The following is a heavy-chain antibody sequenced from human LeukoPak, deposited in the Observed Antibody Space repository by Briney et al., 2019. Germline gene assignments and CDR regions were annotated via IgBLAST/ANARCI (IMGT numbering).Heavy chain of an antibody. Sequence: PSETLSLTCAVYGGSFSGYYCSWIRQPPGKWLEWIGEINHSGSTNYNPSLKSRVTISVDTSKNQFSLKLSSVTAADTAVYYCARDFSYDYAWGSYRWFRYFDSWGQGTLVTVSS. CDR2: INHSGST. J-gene: IGHJ4*02. D-gene: IGHD3-16*02. V-gene: IGHV4-34*01. CDR3: ARDFSYDYAWGSYRWFRYFDS. CDR1: GGSFSGYY.